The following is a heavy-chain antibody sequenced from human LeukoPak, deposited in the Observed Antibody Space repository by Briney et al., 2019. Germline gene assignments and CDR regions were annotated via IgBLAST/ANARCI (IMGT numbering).Heavy chain of an antibody. CDR1: GYNLTSYD. Sequence: ASVKVSCKASGYNLTSYDINWVRQATGQGLEWMGWMNPNSGNTGYAQKFQGRVTMTRNTSISTAYMELSSLRSEDTAVYYCARGSEWLSAQNDAFDIWGQGTMVTVSS. CDR2: MNPNSGNT. V-gene: IGHV1-8*01. D-gene: IGHD3-3*01. J-gene: IGHJ3*02. CDR3: ARGSEWLSAQNDAFDI.